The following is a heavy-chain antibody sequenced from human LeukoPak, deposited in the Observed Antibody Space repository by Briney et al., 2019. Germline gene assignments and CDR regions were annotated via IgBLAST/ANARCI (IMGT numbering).Heavy chain of an antibody. CDR3: ARRGRYSSGWYEGYYFDY. J-gene: IGHJ4*02. V-gene: IGHV4-34*01. Sequence: SETLSLTCAVYGGSFSGYYWSWIRQPPGKGLEWIGEINHSGSTNYNPSLKSRVTISVDTSKNQFSLKLSSVTAADTAVYYCARRGRYSSGWYEGYYFDYWGQGTLVTVSS. D-gene: IGHD6-19*01. CDR1: GGSFSGYY. CDR2: INHSGST.